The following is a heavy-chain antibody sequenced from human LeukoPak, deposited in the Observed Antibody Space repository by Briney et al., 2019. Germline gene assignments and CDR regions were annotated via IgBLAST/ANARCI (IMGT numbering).Heavy chain of an antibody. D-gene: IGHD3-22*01. CDR2: ISSSSSYI. J-gene: IGHJ3*02. V-gene: IGHV3-21*01. CDR3: ARVGAGSDYYDSSGYSDDAFDI. CDR1: GFTFSSYS. Sequence: PGGSLRLSCAASGFTFSSYSMNWVRQAPGKGLEWVSSISSSSSYIYYADSVKGRFTISRDNAKNSLYLQMNSLRAEDTAVYYCARVGAGSDYYDSSGYSDDAFDIWGQGTMVTVSS.